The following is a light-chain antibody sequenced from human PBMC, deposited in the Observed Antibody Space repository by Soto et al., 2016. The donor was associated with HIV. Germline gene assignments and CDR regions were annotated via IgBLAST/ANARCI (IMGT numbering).Light chain of an antibody. CDR2: KVS. J-gene: IGKJ4*01. Sequence: DVVMTQSPLSLPVTLGQPASISCRSSQSLVRPDGITYLSWFQQRPCQSPRHLIYKVSNRDSGVPDRFSGSGSGTDFTLNISRVEAEDVAIYYCLQSAHWPPPTFGAGTKVEI. V-gene: IGKV2-30*02. CDR1: QSLVRPDGITY. CDR3: LQSAHWPPPT.